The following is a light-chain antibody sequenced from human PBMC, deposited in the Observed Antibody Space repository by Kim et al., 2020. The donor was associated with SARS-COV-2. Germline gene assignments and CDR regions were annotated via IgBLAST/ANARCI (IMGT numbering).Light chain of an antibody. J-gene: IGKJ2*01. CDR3: QQGYSAPLFT. CDR1: QSISSY. Sequence: ASDGDTVTITCRASQSISSYLNWYQQKPGKAPQLLVYASYTSQTGVPSRFSGVGSGTYFTLTISSMQPDDSGTYYCQQGYSAPLFTFGQGTKLEIK. CDR2: ASY. V-gene: IGKV1-39*01.